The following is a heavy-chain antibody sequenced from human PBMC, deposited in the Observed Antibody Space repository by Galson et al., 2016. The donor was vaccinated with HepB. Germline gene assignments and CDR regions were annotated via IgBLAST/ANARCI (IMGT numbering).Heavy chain of an antibody. Sequence: SLRLSCAASGLSVSSSYMSWVRQAPGRGLEWVSVVYAGGTTKYYADSVKGRFTISRDNSKNTLYLQMNSLRGEDTALYYCARSGDFRSGYSGYGMDVWGQGTTVTVSS. D-gene: IGHD3-3*01. CDR3: ARSGDFRSGYSGYGMDV. CDR1: GLSVSSSY. V-gene: IGHV3-66*01. CDR2: VYAGGTTK. J-gene: IGHJ6*02.